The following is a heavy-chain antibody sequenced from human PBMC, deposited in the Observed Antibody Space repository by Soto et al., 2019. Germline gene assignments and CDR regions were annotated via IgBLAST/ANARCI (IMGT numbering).Heavy chain of an antibody. V-gene: IGHV1-69*13. Sequence: ASVKVSCKASGGTFSSYAISWVRQAPGEGLEWMGRIIRSFSTANYAQKFQGRVTITAEEYTSTAYIELSSLSSEETAVYYCARGRSDYSFDYWREGTLVTVS. CDR2: IIRSFSTA. CDR1: GGTFSSYA. CDR3: ARGRSDYSFDY. J-gene: IGHJ4*02. D-gene: IGHD2-21*02.